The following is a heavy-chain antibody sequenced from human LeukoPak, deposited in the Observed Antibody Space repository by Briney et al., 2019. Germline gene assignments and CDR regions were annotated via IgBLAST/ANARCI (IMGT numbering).Heavy chain of an antibody. D-gene: IGHD1-26*01. CDR2: INHSGST. Sequence: SETLSLTCAVYGGSFSGYYWGWIRQPPGKGLEWIGEINHSGSTNYNPSLKSRVTISVDTSKNQFSLKLSSVTAADTAVYYCARVSISWGATVDYWGQGTLVTVSS. CDR1: GGSFSGYY. J-gene: IGHJ4*02. CDR3: ARVSISWGATVDY. V-gene: IGHV4-34*01.